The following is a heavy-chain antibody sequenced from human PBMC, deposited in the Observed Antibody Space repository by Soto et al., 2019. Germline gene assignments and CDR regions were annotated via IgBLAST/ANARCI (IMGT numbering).Heavy chain of an antibody. V-gene: IGHV1-3*01. CDR1: GYTFTSYA. Sequence: ASVKVSCKASGYTFTSYAMHWVRQAPGQRLEWMGWINAGNGNTKYSQKFQGRVTITRDTSASTAYMELSSLRSEDTAVYYCARDRVVAAATRPVYYYYGMDVWGQGTTVTVSS. D-gene: IGHD6-13*01. CDR2: INAGNGNT. J-gene: IGHJ6*02. CDR3: ARDRVVAAATRPVYYYYGMDV.